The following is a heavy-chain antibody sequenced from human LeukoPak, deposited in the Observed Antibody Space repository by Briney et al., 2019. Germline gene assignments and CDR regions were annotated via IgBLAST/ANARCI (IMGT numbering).Heavy chain of an antibody. CDR2: IYYSGST. V-gene: IGHV4-31*03. J-gene: IGHJ4*02. D-gene: IGHD6-13*01. CDR1: GGSISSGGYY. CDR3: AREKAAAGTVGY. Sequence: SETLSLTCTVSGGSISSGGYYWSWIRQHPGKGLEWIGYIYYSGSTYYNPSLKSRVTISVDTSKNQFSLKLSSVTAADTAVYYCAREKAAAGTVGYRGQGTLVTVSS.